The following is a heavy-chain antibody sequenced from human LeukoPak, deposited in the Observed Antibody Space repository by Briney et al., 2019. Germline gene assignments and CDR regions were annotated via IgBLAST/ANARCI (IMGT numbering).Heavy chain of an antibody. V-gene: IGHV3-33*01. Sequence: GGSLRLSCAASGFTFSRYGLHWVRQAPGKRLEWVAVIWYDGTNKYYADSVKGRFTISRDNSKNTLSLQMNSLRAEDTAVYYCAREEVLRVAFDIWGQGTMVTVSS. CDR2: IWYDGTNK. D-gene: IGHD1-26*01. CDR1: GFTFSRYG. J-gene: IGHJ3*02. CDR3: AREEVLRVAFDI.